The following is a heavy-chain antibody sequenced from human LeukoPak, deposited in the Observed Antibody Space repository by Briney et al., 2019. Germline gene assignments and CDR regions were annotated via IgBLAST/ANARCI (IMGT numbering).Heavy chain of an antibody. J-gene: IGHJ4*02. CDR3: ARGSPGVDY. CDR1: GGSISSSNW. D-gene: IGHD3-10*01. Sequence: SETLSLTCAVSGGSISSSNWWSWVRQPPGKGLEWIGEIYHSGSTNYNPSLKSRVTIPVDKSKNQCSLRLSSVTAADTAMYYCARGSPGVDYWGQGTLVTVSS. CDR2: IYHSGST. V-gene: IGHV4-4*02.